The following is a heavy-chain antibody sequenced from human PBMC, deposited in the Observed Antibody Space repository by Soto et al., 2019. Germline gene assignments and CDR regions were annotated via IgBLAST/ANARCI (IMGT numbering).Heavy chain of an antibody. V-gene: IGHV3-23*01. Sequence: GGSLRLSCAASGFTFSSYAMSWVRQAPGKGLEWVSAISGSGGSTYYADSVKGRFTISRDNSKNTLYLQMNSLRAEDTAVYYCAKDKLDIVATITFYYYGMDVWGQGTTVTVSS. CDR2: ISGSGGST. CDR3: AKDKLDIVATITFYYYGMDV. J-gene: IGHJ6*02. CDR1: GFTFSSYA. D-gene: IGHD5-12*01.